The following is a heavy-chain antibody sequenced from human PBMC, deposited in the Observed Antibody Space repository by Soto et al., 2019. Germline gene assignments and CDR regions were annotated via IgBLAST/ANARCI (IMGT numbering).Heavy chain of an antibody. CDR2: ISGSGGST. D-gene: IGHD3-3*01. Sequence: PGGSLRLSCAASGFTLSSYAMSWVRQAPGKGLEWVSAISGSGGSTYYADSVKGRFTISRDNSKNTLYLQMNSLRAEDTAVYYCAKGHRITIFGVVNSPPEPDYWGRGTLVTVSS. J-gene: IGHJ4*02. CDR1: GFTLSSYA. V-gene: IGHV3-23*01. CDR3: AKGHRITIFGVVNSPPEPDY.